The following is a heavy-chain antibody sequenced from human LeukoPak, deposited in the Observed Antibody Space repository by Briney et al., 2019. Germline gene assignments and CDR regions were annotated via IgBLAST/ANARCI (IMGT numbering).Heavy chain of an antibody. V-gene: IGHV4-39*01. Sequence: PSETLSRTRTVSGGSISTSNYYWGWIPQPPGKGLEWIGNIFYSGSTYYSPSLKRRVTISLDTSRNQFSLKLSSVTAADTAVYHCASRRERSYYARGFDYWGRGTLVTVSS. CDR1: GGSISTSNYY. CDR2: IFYSGST. J-gene: IGHJ4*02. CDR3: ASRRERSYYARGFDY. D-gene: IGHD1-26*01.